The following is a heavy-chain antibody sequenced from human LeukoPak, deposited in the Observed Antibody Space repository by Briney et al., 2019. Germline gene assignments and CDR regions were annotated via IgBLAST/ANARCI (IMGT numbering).Heavy chain of an antibody. J-gene: IGHJ4*02. Sequence: PGGSLRLSCAASGFIASNKYMSWVRQAPGKGLEWVSTIRSDGTTDYADSVKGRFTISRDDSKNTVYLQMDSLRVEDTAVYSCARRGGGYGEGELDYWGQGTLVTVSS. D-gene: IGHD4-17*01. V-gene: IGHV3-66*01. CDR3: ARRGGGYGEGELDY. CDR1: GFIASNKY. CDR2: IRSDGTT.